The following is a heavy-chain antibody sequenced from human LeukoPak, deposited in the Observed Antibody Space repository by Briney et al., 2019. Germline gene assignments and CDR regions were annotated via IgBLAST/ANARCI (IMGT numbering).Heavy chain of an antibody. V-gene: IGHV6-1*01. Sequence: SQTLSLTCAISGDSVSSNSAAWNWIRQSPSRGLEWLGRTFYRSKWYNEYALSVRSRISINPDSSKNQFSLQLNSVTPEDTAVYYCVRGRSGVRVFDYWGQGTLVTVSS. CDR1: GDSVSSNSAA. J-gene: IGHJ4*02. CDR2: TFYRSKWYN. CDR3: VRGRSGVRVFDY. D-gene: IGHD3-10*01.